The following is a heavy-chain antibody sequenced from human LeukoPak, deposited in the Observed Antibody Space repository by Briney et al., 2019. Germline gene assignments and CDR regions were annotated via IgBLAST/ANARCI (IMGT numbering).Heavy chain of an antibody. CDR1: GGSINSSTHF. CDR3: AGGGNSDSPEFDY. D-gene: IGHD4-23*01. V-gene: IGHV4-39*07. J-gene: IGHJ4*02. CDR2: IHYSGST. Sequence: SETLSLTCTVSGGSINSSTHFWGYIRQPPGEGLEWIGSIHYSGSTYDNPSLKSRVTISIDTSKNQFSLKLSSVTAAETAVYYCAGGGNSDSPEFDYWGQGTLVTVSS.